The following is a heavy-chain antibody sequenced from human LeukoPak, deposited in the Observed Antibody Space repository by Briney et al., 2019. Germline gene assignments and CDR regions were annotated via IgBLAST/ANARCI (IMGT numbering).Heavy chain of an antibody. CDR2: IYYSGST. Sequence: SETLSLTCTVSGDSISSYYWSWIRQPPGKGLEWIGYIYYSGSTNYNPSLKSRVTISVDTSKKQFSLKLSSVTAADTAVYYCARGFSLADYYYMDVWGKGTTVTVSS. D-gene: IGHD6-19*01. CDR1: GDSISSYY. V-gene: IGHV4-59*12. J-gene: IGHJ6*03. CDR3: ARGFSLADYYYMDV.